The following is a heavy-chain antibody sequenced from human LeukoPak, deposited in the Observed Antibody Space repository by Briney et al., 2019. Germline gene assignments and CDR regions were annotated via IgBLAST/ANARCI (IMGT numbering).Heavy chain of an antibody. D-gene: IGHD4-23*01. CDR3: ARDWFPDYGGKSGVGY. CDR1: GFTFSSYS. Sequence: TGGSLRLSCAASGFTFSSYSMNWVRQAPGKGLEWVSSISSSSSYIYYADSVKGRFTISRDNAKNSLYLQMNSLRVEDTAVYYCARDWFPDYGGKSGVGYWGQGTLVTVSS. V-gene: IGHV3-21*01. CDR2: ISSSSSYI. J-gene: IGHJ4*02.